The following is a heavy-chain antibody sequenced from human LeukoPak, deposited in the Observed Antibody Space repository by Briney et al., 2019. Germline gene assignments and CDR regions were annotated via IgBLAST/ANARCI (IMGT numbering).Heavy chain of an antibody. CDR3: ASTLIAAPRDNWFDP. CDR2: ISSSSSYI. V-gene: IGHV3-21*01. J-gene: IGHJ5*02. CDR1: GFTFSSYS. D-gene: IGHD6-6*01. Sequence: AGGSLRLSCAASGFTFSSYSMNWVRQAPGKGLEWVSSISSSSSYIYYADSVKGRFTISRDNAKNSLYLQMNSLRAEDTAVYYCASTLIAAPRDNWFDPWGQGTLVTVSS.